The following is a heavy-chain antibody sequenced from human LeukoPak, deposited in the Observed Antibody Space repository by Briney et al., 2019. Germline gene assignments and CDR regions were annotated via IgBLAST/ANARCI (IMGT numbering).Heavy chain of an antibody. J-gene: IGHJ4*02. Sequence: ASVKVSCEASGYTFTGYYMHWVRQAPGQGLEWMGWINPNSGGTNYAQKFQGWVTMTRDTSISTAYMELSRLRSDDTAVYYCAVAVAGTFEFDYWGQGTLVTVSS. CDR3: AVAVAGTFEFDY. CDR2: INPNSGGT. D-gene: IGHD6-19*01. CDR1: GYTFTGYY. V-gene: IGHV1-2*04.